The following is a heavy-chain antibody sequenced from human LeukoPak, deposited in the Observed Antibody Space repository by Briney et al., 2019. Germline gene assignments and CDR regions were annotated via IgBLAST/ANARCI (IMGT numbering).Heavy chain of an antibody. D-gene: IGHD2-8*02. Sequence: GGSLRLSCTASGFSLSDYYMNWIRQAPGKGLEWISYISSRSTYISDADSVKGRFTISRDNAKNLLFLQMNSLRVEDTALYYCARGGTGAFDYWGQGILVTVSS. CDR3: ARGGTGAFDY. CDR2: ISSRSTYI. V-gene: IGHV3-11*06. CDR1: GFSLSDYY. J-gene: IGHJ4*02.